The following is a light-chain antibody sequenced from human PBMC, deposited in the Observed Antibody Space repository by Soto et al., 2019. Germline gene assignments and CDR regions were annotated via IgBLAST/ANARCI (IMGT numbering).Light chain of an antibody. CDR1: GGAVGHYDL. V-gene: IGLV2-23*02. J-gene: IGLJ3*02. Sequence: QSVLTQPASVSGSPGQSITISCAGSGGAVGHYDLLSWYQQIPGKAPKLIIFEVNRRPSGVSDRFSGFKSGNTASLTISGLQAEDEADFFCCSYAGNGAWVFGGGTKLTVL. CDR3: CSYAGNGAWV. CDR2: EVN.